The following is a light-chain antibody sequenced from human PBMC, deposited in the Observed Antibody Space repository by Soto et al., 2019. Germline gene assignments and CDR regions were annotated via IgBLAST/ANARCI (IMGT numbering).Light chain of an antibody. V-gene: IGKV3-20*01. Sequence: ELVMVQSPATLSVSPGEGATLSCRASQSVNSMLAWYQQKPGQAPTLLIYGASIRAAGIPDRFSGSGSGTDFTLTIRRLEPDDFAVYYCQQYGSSPRTFGQGTMVDIK. J-gene: IGKJ1*01. CDR1: QSVNSM. CDR2: GAS. CDR3: QQYGSSPRT.